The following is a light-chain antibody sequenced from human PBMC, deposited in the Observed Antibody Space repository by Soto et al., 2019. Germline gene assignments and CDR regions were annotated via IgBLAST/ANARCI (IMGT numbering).Light chain of an antibody. J-gene: IGKJ2*01. Sequence: EIVLTQSPGTLSVSPGERATLSCRASQSVSSSYLAWYQQKAGQAPSLLIYGATSRATGIPETFSGSGSGREVTIPISRREPEDFAVYYCQQYDSYSPYTFGQGTKLEIK. CDR1: QSVSSSY. V-gene: IGKV3-20*01. CDR2: GAT. CDR3: QQYDSYSPYT.